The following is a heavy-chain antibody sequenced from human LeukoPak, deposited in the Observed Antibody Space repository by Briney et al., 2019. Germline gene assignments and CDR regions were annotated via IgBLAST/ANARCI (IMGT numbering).Heavy chain of an antibody. CDR3: VRKASRGATYYYDSSGPDDAFDI. CDR2: ISWNSGSI. J-gene: IGHJ3*02. D-gene: IGHD3-22*01. Sequence: GGSLRLSCAASGFTFDDYAMHWVRQAPGKGLEWVSGISWNSGSIGYADSVKGRFTISRDNAKNSLYLQMNSLRAEDMALYYCVRKASRGATYYYDSSGPDDAFDIWGQGTMVTVSS. V-gene: IGHV3-9*03. CDR1: GFTFDDYA.